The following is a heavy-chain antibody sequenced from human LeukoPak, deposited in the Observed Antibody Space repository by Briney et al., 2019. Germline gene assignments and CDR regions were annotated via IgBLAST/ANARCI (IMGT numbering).Heavy chain of an antibody. CDR3: ARVPPRSSGWYFFDY. J-gene: IGHJ4*02. Sequence: PSETLSLTCTVSGGSISSYYWSWIRQPPGKGLEWIGHIYYSGSTNYNPSLKSRVTISVDTSKNQFSLKLNSVTAADTAVYYCARVPPRSSGWYFFDYWGQGILVTVSS. CDR2: IYYSGST. V-gene: IGHV4-59*01. CDR1: GGSISSYY. D-gene: IGHD6-19*01.